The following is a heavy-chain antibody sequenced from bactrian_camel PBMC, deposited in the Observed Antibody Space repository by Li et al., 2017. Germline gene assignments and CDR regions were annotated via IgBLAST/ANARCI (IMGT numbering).Heavy chain of an antibody. J-gene: IGHJ4*01. V-gene: IGHV3-2*01. CDR3: ARDLRNGESAL. CDR1: GLTISSYH. Sequence: HVQLVESGGGFVQPGGSLRLSCTVNGLTISSYHINWVRQAPGKGLEWVSAIYWDGSKTYYADSVKGRFTISRDNAKNTLYLQMNSLKPEDTAVYYCARDLRNGESALWGQGTQVTVS. D-gene: IGHD1*01. CDR2: IYWDGSKT.